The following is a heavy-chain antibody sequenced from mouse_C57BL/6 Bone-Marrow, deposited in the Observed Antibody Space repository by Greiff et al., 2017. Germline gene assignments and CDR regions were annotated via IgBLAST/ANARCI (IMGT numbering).Heavy chain of an antibody. D-gene: IGHD2-2*01. CDR2: IDPSDSYT. J-gene: IGHJ1*03. Sequence: QVQLQQPGAELVMPGASVKLSCKASGYTFTSYWMHWVKQRPGQGLEWIGEIDPSDSYTNYNQKFKGKSTLTVDKSSSTAYMQLRSLTSEDSAVYDCARGRLSGYFDVWGTGTTVTVSS. CDR3: ARGRLSGYFDV. CDR1: GYTFTSYW. V-gene: IGHV1-69*01.